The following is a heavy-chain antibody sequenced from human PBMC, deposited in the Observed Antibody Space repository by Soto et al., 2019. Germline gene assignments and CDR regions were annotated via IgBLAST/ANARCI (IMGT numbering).Heavy chain of an antibody. CDR2: ISAYNGNT. V-gene: IGHV1-18*01. J-gene: IGHJ5*02. Sequence: ASVKVSCKASGYTFTSYGISWVRQAPGQGLEWMGWISAYNGNTNYAQKLQGRVTMTTDTSTSTAYMELRSLRSDDTAVYYCERNVKDAIIGENWFDPWGQGTLVPVSS. CDR1: GYTFTSYG. CDR3: ERNVKDAIIGENWFDP. D-gene: IGHD2-8*01.